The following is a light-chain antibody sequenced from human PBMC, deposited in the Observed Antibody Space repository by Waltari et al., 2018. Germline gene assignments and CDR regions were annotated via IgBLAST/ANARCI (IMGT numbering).Light chain of an antibody. V-gene: IGLV1-47*01. J-gene: IGLJ3*02. Sequence: QSVLTQPPSVSGTPGQGVTISCSGSSSNIGTNYVYWYQPRPRTAPNLLIFRNDQRPSGVPDRFSASKSGTSASLAISGLRSEDEADYYCAAWDDGLSGPVFGGGTKLTVL. CDR1: SSNIGTNY. CDR2: RND. CDR3: AAWDDGLSGPV.